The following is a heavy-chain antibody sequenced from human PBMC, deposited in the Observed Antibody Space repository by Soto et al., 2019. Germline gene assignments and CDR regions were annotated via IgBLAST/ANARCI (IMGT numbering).Heavy chain of an antibody. CDR3: ARSLGGWTRQPYWYGMDV. CDR1: EFTFSDYA. CDR2: ISGSGAGT. V-gene: IGHV3-23*01. D-gene: IGHD2-8*02. Sequence: EVQVLESGGGLVQPGGSLRLSCAASEFTFSDYAMNWVRQAPGKGLEWVTGISGSGAGTYYADSVRGRFTISRDNPKNTLYLQMNGLRAEDTAVYYCARSLGGWTRQPYWYGMDVWGQGTTVTVSS. J-gene: IGHJ6*02.